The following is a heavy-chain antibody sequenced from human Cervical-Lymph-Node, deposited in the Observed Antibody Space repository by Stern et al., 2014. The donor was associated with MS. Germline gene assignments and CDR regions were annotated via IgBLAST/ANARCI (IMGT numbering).Heavy chain of an antibody. CDR3: ARDLHGADVVSWYFDL. Sequence: QVQLVQSGAEVKKPGSSVKVSCKASGGPFRIYAINWVRQAPGQGLEWMGRLIPILEKPSYAQKFQGRITITADESTSTVYMDLSSLRSEDTAVYYCARDLHGADVVSWYFDLWGRGTLVTVSS. D-gene: IGHD2-21*01. CDR1: GGPFRIYA. J-gene: IGHJ2*01. V-gene: IGHV1-69*09. CDR2: LIPILEKP.